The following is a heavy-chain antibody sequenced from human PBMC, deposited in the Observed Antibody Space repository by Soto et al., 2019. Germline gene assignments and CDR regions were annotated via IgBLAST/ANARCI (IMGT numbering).Heavy chain of an antibody. V-gene: IGHV4-39*01. CDR3: ARIAVYDFWSGYSLFDP. Sequence: QLQLQESGPGLVKPSETLSLTCTVSGGSISSSSYYWGWIRQPPGKGLEWIGSIYYSGSTYYNPSLKSRVTITVDTSKNQFSLKLSSVTAADTAVYYCARIAVYDFWSGYSLFDPWGQGTLVTVSS. CDR2: IYYSGST. D-gene: IGHD3-3*01. J-gene: IGHJ5*02. CDR1: GGSISSSSYY.